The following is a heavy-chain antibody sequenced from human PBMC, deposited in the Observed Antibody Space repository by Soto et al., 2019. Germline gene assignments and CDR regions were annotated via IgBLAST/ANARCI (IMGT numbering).Heavy chain of an antibody. J-gene: IGHJ4*02. CDR1: GFSFSNHA. Sequence: GGSLRLSCSASGFSFSNHAMSWVRQAPGKGLEWVSSIIDDGGRAYYADSVKGRFTVSRYNYRNTLSLQMSSLRADDTAVYYCAKDDMEQWLGGGYLDYWGQGTQVTVSS. V-gene: IGHV3-23*01. D-gene: IGHD6-19*01. CDR3: AKDDMEQWLGGGYLDY. CDR2: IIDDGGRA.